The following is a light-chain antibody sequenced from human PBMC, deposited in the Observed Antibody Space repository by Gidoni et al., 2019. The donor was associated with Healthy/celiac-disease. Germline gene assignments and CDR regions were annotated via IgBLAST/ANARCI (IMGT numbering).Light chain of an antibody. CDR2: YAS. CDR1: QCIGSS. CDR3: HQSSSLPYT. V-gene: IGKV6-21*01. J-gene: IGKJ2*01. Sequence: EMFLMQSPDFQSVTPKEEVTITCLASQCIGSSLNWYQQTPDQSPKLLIKYASPSLSGPPSRFSGRVSGTDFTLTMNSLEAEDSATYYCHQSSSLPYTFXXXTKLEIK.